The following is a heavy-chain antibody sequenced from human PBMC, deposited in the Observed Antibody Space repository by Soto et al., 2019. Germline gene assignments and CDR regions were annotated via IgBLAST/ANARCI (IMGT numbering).Heavy chain of an antibody. J-gene: IGHJ4*02. Sequence: ASVKVSCKASGYTFTTYGISWVRQAPGQGLEWMGWISAYNRNTNYAQKLQGRVTMTTDTSTSTAYMELRSLRSDDTAVYYCARDYYYGSGSYTSPVYWGQGTLATVSS. CDR1: GYTFTTYG. CDR2: ISAYNRNT. D-gene: IGHD3-10*01. V-gene: IGHV1-18*01. CDR3: ARDYYYGSGSYTSPVY.